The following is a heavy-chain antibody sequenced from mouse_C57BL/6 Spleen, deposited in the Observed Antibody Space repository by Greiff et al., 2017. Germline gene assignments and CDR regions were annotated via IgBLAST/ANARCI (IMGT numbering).Heavy chain of an antibody. CDR1: GFNIKDYY. CDR3: TSLYGSSGYFDV. CDR2: IDPEDGET. D-gene: IGHD1-1*01. V-gene: IGHV14-2*01. Sequence: EVQLQQSGAELVKPGASVKLSCTASGFNIKDYYMHWVKQRTEQGLEWIGRIDPEDGETQYAPQFPGPDTITADTSSNTAYLQLSSLTSEDTAVYYGTSLYGSSGYFDVWGTGTTVTVSA. J-gene: IGHJ1*03.